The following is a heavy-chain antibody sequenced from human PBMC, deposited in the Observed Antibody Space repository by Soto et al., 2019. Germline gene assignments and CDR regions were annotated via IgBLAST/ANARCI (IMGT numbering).Heavy chain of an antibody. J-gene: IGHJ5*02. Sequence: QVQLQQSGPGLVKPSETLSLTCNVSGGSITRGGYYWSWIRQHPGKGLEWIGYIYNSRTTYYNPSLKSRVTISVDTSKNQFSLKLTSVTAADTAAYYCARDPAPWGQGTLVTVSS. CDR2: IYNSRTT. CDR3: ARDPAP. V-gene: IGHV4-31*03. CDR1: GGSITRGGYY.